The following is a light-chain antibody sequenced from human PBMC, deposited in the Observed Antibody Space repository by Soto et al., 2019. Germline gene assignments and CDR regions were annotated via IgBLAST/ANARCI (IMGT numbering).Light chain of an antibody. Sequence: QSVLTQPRSVSGSPGQSVTISCTGTSSDIGAYNYVSWYQQHPGKAPKLLIYEVTNLPSGVSDRFSGSKSGNTASLTISGLQAEDEANYCCNSYITPINRVFGTGTKVTVL. V-gene: IGLV2-14*01. CDR3: NSYITPINRV. CDR2: EVT. CDR1: SSDIGAYNY. J-gene: IGLJ1*01.